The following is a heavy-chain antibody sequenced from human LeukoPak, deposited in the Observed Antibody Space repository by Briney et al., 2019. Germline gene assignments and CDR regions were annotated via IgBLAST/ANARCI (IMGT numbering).Heavy chain of an antibody. CDR2: VYPDDSDT. CDR1: GYGFTRYW. Sequence: GESLKISCKTSGYGFTRYWIAWVRQTPGKGLEWMWIVYPDDSDTRYSPAFQGQVTISADKSITTAYLHWSSLKASDTAVYYCARPSGTYFPFDYWGQGTLVTVSS. CDR3: ARPSGTYFPFDY. J-gene: IGHJ4*02. D-gene: IGHD1-26*01. V-gene: IGHV5-51*01.